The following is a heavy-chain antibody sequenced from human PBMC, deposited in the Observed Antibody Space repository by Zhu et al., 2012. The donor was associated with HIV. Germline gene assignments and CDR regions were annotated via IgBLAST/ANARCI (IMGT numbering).Heavy chain of an antibody. D-gene: IGHD3-16*02. Sequence: QVQLQESGPGLVKPSETLSLTCTVSGYSISSGYYWGWIRQPPGKGLEWIGSIYHSGSTYYNPSLKSRVTISVDTSKNQFSLKLSSVTAADTAVYYCARDDGGAYRYWGQGTLGHRSPQ. CDR1: GYSISSGYY. CDR3: ARDDGGAYRY. CDR2: IYHSGST. J-gene: IGHJ4*02. V-gene: IGHV4-38-2*02.